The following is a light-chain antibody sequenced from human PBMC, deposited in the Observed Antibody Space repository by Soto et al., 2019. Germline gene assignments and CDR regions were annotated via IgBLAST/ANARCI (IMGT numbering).Light chain of an antibody. CDR3: QHFGTAPPWT. V-gene: IGKV3-20*01. J-gene: IGKJ1*01. CDR2: GAS. Sequence: ESVLTQSPGTLSWSPGERATLSCTASQSLDSRFLAWYQQKPGQAPRLLISGASSRAAGIPDRFSGSGSGTDFTLTISRLEPEDFAVYYCQHFGTAPPWTFGQGTKVDIK. CDR1: QSLDSRF.